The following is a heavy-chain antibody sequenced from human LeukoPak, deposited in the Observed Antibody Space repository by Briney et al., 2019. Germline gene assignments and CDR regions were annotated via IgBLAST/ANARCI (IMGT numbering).Heavy chain of an antibody. CDR1: GYTFTSYY. D-gene: IGHD6-19*01. V-gene: IGHV1-46*01. J-gene: IGHJ5*02. CDR3: ARDRTSDGNSSGWDNWFDP. Sequence: ASVKVSCKASGYTFTSYYMHWVRQAPGQGLEWMGIINPSGGSTSYAQKFQGRVTITADKSTSTAYMELSSLRSEDTAVYYCARDRTSDGNSSGWDNWFDPWGQGTLVTVSS. CDR2: INPSGGST.